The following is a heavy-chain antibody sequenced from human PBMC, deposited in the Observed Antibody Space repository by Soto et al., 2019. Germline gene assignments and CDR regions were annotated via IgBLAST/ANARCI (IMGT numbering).Heavy chain of an antibody. V-gene: IGHV1-18*01. CDR2: ISAYNGNT. Sequence: QVPLVQSGAEVKKPGASVKVSCKASGYTFTSYGISWVRQAPGQGLEWMGWISAYNGNTNYAQKLQGRVTMTTDTSTSTAYMELRSLRSDDTAVYYCARRYYDFWSGPTNWFDPWGQGTLVTVSS. D-gene: IGHD3-3*01. CDR1: GYTFTSYG. CDR3: ARRYYDFWSGPTNWFDP. J-gene: IGHJ5*02.